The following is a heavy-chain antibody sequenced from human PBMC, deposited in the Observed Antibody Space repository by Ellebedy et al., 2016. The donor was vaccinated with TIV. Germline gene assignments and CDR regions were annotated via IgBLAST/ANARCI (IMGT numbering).Heavy chain of an antibody. CDR1: GFSFSRYW. Sequence: GESLKISCAASGFSFSRYWMTWVRQAPGRGLEWVANIKQDESETFYVDSVTGRFTISRDNAKNSLYLQMNSLRAEDTAVYYCATDGSYGDHLSPTHAFVMWGQGTMVTVSA. CDR3: ATDGSYGDHLSPTHAFVM. CDR2: IKQDESET. V-gene: IGHV3-7*01. J-gene: IGHJ3*02. D-gene: IGHD1-26*01.